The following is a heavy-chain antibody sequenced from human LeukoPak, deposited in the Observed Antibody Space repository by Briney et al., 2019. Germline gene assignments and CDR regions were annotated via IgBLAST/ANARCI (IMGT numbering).Heavy chain of an antibody. CDR3: AREANLQAPYFDY. D-gene: IGHD2-8*01. Sequence: GGSLRLSCAASGFTFDDYAMHWVRQAPGKGLEWVSGISWNSGSIGYADSVKGRFTISRDNAKNSLYLQMNSLRAEDTALYYCAREANLQAPYFDYWGQGTLVTVSS. J-gene: IGHJ4*02. CDR1: GFTFDDYA. CDR2: ISWNSGSI. V-gene: IGHV3-9*01.